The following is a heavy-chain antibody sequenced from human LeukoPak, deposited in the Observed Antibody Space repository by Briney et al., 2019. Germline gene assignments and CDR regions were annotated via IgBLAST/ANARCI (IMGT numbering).Heavy chain of an antibody. D-gene: IGHD5-18*01. CDR1: GGTFSSYA. Sequence: ASVKVSCKASGGTFSSYAISWVRQAPGQGLEWMGRIIPILGTANYAQKFQGRVTITADKSTSIASMELSSLRSEDTAVYYCARDRIQPLPYGMDVWGQGTTVTVSS. J-gene: IGHJ6*02. CDR3: ARDRIQPLPYGMDV. V-gene: IGHV1-69*04. CDR2: IIPILGTA.